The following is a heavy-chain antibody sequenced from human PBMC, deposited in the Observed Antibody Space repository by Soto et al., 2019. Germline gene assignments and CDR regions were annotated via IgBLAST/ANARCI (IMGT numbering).Heavy chain of an antibody. CDR3: ATGADSGYDYSFDH. J-gene: IGHJ4*02. D-gene: IGHD5-12*01. V-gene: IGHV1-69*02. CDR2: IIPALFSA. Sequence: QVQLVQSGAEVRKPGSSVKVSCKTSGVTFNSQTISWVRQAPGQGLEWVGRIIPALFSAKYAQKLQGRVTITADKYTGTAYMEVSSLESEDTGVYYCATGADSGYDYSFDHWGQGTLVTVSS. CDR1: GVTFNSQT.